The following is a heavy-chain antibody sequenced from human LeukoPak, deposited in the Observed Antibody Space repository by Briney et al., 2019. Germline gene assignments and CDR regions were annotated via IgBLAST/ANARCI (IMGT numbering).Heavy chain of an antibody. V-gene: IGHV3-23*01. CDR2: ISISGENT. Sequence: GGSLRLSCAASGFTFSSYAMSWVRQAPGKGLEWVSAISISGENTYYADSVKGRFTISRDTSRNTLYLQMHSLRAEDTAVYYCARLISTSSSRFSDYWGQGTLITVSS. CDR3: ARLISTSSSRFSDY. D-gene: IGHD6-6*01. CDR1: GFTFSSYA. J-gene: IGHJ4*02.